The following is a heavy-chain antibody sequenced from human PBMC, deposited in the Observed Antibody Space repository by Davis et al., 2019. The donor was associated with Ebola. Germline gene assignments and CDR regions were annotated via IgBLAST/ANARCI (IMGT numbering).Heavy chain of an antibody. J-gene: IGHJ3*02. D-gene: IGHD6-13*01. CDR3: ARGLRIAAASPFDAFDI. V-gene: IGHV3-66*01. Sequence: PGGSLRLSCAASGFTFSSYAMSWVRQAPGKGLEWVSVIYSGGSTYYADSVKGRFTISRDNSKNTLYLQMNSLRAEDTAVYYCARGLRIAAASPFDAFDIWGQGTMVTVSS. CDR2: IYSGGST. CDR1: GFTFSSYA.